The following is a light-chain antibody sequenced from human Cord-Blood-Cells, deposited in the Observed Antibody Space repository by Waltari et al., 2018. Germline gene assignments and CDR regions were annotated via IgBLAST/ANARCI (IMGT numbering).Light chain of an antibody. CDR2: KDR. CDR3: QSADSSGTYV. J-gene: IGLJ1*01. V-gene: IGLV3-25*02. CDR1: ALPKQY. Sequence: SYALTQPPSVSVSPGQTARITCSGDALPKQYAYWYQQKPCQAPVLLTYKDRKRPSGIPERFSGASSRTTVTLTISGVQAEDEADYYCQSADSSGTYVFGTGTKVTVL.